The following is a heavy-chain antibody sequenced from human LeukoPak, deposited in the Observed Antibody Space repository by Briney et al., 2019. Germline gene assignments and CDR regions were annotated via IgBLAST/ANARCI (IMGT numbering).Heavy chain of an antibody. V-gene: IGHV3-33*01. Sequence: PGGSLRLSCAASGXTLSSYGMHWVRQAPGKGLEWVAVIWHDGSNRYYGDSVKGRFTISRDNSKNTLYLQMSSLRAEDTAVYYCARGVGSSGWFAFDIWGQGTMVTVSS. J-gene: IGHJ3*02. CDR3: ARGVGSSGWFAFDI. CDR1: GXTLSSYG. D-gene: IGHD6-19*01. CDR2: IWHDGSNR.